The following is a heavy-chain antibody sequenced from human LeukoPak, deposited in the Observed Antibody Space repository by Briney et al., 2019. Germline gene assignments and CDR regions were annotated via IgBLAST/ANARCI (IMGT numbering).Heavy chain of an antibody. D-gene: IGHD2-15*01. Sequence: RASVKVSCKASGYTFTGYYMHWVRQAPGQGLEWMGWINPNSGGTNYAQKFQGRVTMTRDTSISTAYMELSRLRSNDTAVYYCARGRGGTDWDAFDIWGQGTMVTVSS. V-gene: IGHV1-2*02. CDR1: GYTFTGYY. CDR2: INPNSGGT. J-gene: IGHJ3*02. CDR3: ARGRGGTDWDAFDI.